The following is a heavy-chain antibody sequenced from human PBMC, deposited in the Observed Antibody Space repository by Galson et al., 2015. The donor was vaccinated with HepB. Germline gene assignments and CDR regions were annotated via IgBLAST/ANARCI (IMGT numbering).Heavy chain of an antibody. CDR2: ISSSSSYI. V-gene: IGHV3-21*01. J-gene: IGHJ4*02. D-gene: IGHD6-19*01. CDR3: ARDHSGWYDY. CDR1: GFTFSSYS. Sequence: SLRLSCAASGFTFSSYSMNWVRQAPGKGLEWVSSISSSSSYIYYADSVKGRFTISRVNAKNSLYLQMNSLRAEDTAVYYCARDHSGWYDYWGQGTLVTVSS.